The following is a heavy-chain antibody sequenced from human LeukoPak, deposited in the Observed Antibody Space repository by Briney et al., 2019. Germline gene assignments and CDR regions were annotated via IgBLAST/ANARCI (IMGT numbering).Heavy chain of an antibody. CDR1: GYTFTSYA. D-gene: IGHD3-3*01. CDR2: INAGNGNT. V-gene: IGHV1-3*03. J-gene: IGHJ4*02. Sequence: ASVKVSCKASGYTFTSYAMHWVRQAPGQRLEWMGWINAGNGNTKYSQEFQGRVTITRDTSASTAYMELSSLRSEDMAVYYCARQGDYDFWSGLGAFDYWGQGTLVTVSS. CDR3: ARQGDYDFWSGLGAFDY.